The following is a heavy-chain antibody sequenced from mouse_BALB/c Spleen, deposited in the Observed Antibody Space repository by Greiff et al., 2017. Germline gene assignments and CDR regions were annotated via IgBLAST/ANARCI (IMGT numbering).Heavy chain of an antibody. V-gene: IGHV14-4*02. J-gene: IGHJ3*01. CDR3: NAGLYRYGFAY. CDR1: GFNITDYY. Sequence: VQLQQSGAELVRSGASVKLSCTASGFNITDYYMHWVKQRPEQGLEWIGWIDPENGDTEYAPKFQGKATMTADTSSNTAYLQLSSLTSEDTAVYYCNAGLYRYGFAYWGQGTLGTVSA. CDR2: IDPENGDT. D-gene: IGHD2-14*01.